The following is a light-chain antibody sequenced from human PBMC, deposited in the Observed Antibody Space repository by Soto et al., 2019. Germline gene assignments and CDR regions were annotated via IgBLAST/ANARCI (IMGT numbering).Light chain of an antibody. CDR2: DVS. CDR3: SSYTSSSTRV. V-gene: IGLV2-14*01. CDR1: SSGVGSYNY. Sequence: QSVLTQPASVSGSPGQSITISCTGTSSGVGSYNYVSWYQQHPAKAPKLVIYDVSNRPSGVSNRFSGSKSGNTASLTISGLQSEDETDYYCSSYTSSSTRVFGGGTKLTVL. J-gene: IGLJ3*02.